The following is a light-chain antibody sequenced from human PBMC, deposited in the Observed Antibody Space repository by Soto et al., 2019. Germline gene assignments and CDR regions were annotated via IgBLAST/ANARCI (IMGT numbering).Light chain of an antibody. J-gene: IGLJ2*01. Sequence: SYELTQPPSVSVAPGQTATITCGGNNIGSKSVHWYQQRPGQAPVLVVYDDRDRPSGIPDRFSGSNSGNTATLTISRVEVGDEAEYHCQEWDSTLDQWIFGRGNKLTVL. CDR2: DDR. CDR3: QEWDSTLDQWI. CDR1: NIGSKS. V-gene: IGLV3-21*02.